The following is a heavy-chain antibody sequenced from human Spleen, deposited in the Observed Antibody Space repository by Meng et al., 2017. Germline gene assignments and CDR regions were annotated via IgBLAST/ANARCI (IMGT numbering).Heavy chain of an antibody. V-gene: IGHV3-23*01. D-gene: IGHD5-18*01. CDR1: GFTFRSYA. J-gene: IGHJ3*02. CDR2: ISSSGGSP. CDR3: AKDLTPMVLNDAFDI. Sequence: GESLKISCVASGFTFRSYAMSWVRQAPGKGLEWVSGISSSGGSPYYADSVKGRFTISRDNSKSTLYLQMTSLRAEDTAVYYCAKDLTPMVLNDAFDIWGQGTMVT.